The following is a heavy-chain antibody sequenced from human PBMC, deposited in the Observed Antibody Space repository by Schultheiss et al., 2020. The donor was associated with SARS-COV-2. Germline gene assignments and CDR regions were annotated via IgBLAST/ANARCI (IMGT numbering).Heavy chain of an antibody. CDR3: ARVGPAAFDY. CDR2: IYYSGST. V-gene: IGHV4-59*12. D-gene: IGHD6-13*01. Sequence: SETLSLTCTVSGGSISSYYWSWIRQPPGKGLEWIGYIYYSGSTNYNPSLKSRVTMSVDTSKNQFSLKLSSVTAADTAVYYCARVGPAAFDYWGQGTPGHRLL. CDR1: GGSISSYY. J-gene: IGHJ4*02.